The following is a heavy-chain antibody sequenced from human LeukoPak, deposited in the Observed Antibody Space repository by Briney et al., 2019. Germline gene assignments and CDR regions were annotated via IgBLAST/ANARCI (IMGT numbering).Heavy chain of an antibody. V-gene: IGHV1-18*01. CDR1: GYTFTSYG. Sequence: GASVKVSCKASGYTFTSYGISWVRQAPGQGLEWMGWISAYNGNTNYAQKLQGRVTITADESTSTAYMELSSLRSEDTAVYYCARANPVRGVISGHDAFDIWGQGTMVTVSS. J-gene: IGHJ3*02. D-gene: IGHD3-10*01. CDR2: ISAYNGNT. CDR3: ARANPVRGVISGHDAFDI.